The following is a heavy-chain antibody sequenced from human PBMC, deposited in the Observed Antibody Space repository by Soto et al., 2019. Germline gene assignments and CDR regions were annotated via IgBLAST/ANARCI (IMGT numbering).Heavy chain of an antibody. CDR3: ASGASSGWYLIGNDAFDI. D-gene: IGHD6-19*01. V-gene: IGHV4-39*01. Sequence: SETLSLTCTVSGGSISSSSYYWGWIRQPPGKGLEWIGSIYYSGSTYYNPSLKSRVTISVDTSKNQFSLKLSSVTAADTAVYYCASGASSGWYLIGNDAFDIWGQGTMVTVS. CDR1: GGSISSSSYY. J-gene: IGHJ3*02. CDR2: IYYSGST.